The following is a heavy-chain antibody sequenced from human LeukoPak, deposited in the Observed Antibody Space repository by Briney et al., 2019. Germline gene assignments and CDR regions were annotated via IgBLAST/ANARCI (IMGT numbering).Heavy chain of an antibody. D-gene: IGHD3-3*01. J-gene: IGHJ4*02. Sequence: GGSLRLSCAASGFTFSSYWMHWVRQAPGKGLVWVSRINSDGSSISYADSVKGRFTISRDNAKNSLYLQMNSLRAEDTAVYYCARAPFLEWGNDYWGQGTLVTVSS. CDR2: INSDGSSI. CDR1: GFTFSSYW. CDR3: ARAPFLEWGNDY. V-gene: IGHV3-74*01.